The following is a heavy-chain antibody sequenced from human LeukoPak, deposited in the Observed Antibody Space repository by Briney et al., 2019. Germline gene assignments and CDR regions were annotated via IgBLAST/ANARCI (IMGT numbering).Heavy chain of an antibody. V-gene: IGHV4-59*01. CDR1: GGSISSYY. J-gene: IGHJ5*02. D-gene: IGHD3-16*01. CDR3: AGGRMGAGWFDP. CDR2: IYYSGST. Sequence: SETLSLTCTVSGGSISSYYWSWIRQPPGKGLEWIGYIYYSGSTNYNPSLKSRVTISVDTSKNQFSLKLSSVTAADTAVYYCAGGRMGAGWFDPWGQGTLVTVSS.